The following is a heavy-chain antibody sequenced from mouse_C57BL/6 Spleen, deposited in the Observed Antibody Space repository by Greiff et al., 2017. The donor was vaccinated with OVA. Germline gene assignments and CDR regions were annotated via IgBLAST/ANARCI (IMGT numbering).Heavy chain of an antibody. D-gene: IGHD2-3*01. J-gene: IGHJ2*01. Sequence: VQLQQSGADLAKPGASVKLSCKASGYTFTSYWMHWVKQRPGQGLEWIGYINPSSGYTKYNQKFKDKATLTADKSSSTAYMQLSSLTYEDSAVYYCARPPIYDGYLPYYFDYWGQGTTLTVSS. CDR3: ARPPIYDGYLPYYFDY. V-gene: IGHV1-7*01. CDR1: GYTFTSYW. CDR2: INPSSGYT.